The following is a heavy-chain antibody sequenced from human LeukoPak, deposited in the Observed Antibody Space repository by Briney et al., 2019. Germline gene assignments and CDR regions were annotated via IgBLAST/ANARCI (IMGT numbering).Heavy chain of an antibody. CDR3: AKGGTFGGVIDFDY. Sequence: PGGSLRLSCAASGFTFRSYAMSWVRQAPGKGLEWVSAISGSGGSTYYADSVKGRFTISRDNSKNTLYLQMNSLRAEDTGVYYCAKGGTFGGVIDFDYWGEGTLVTVSS. CDR1: GFTFRSYA. J-gene: IGHJ4*02. V-gene: IGHV3-23*01. D-gene: IGHD3-16*02. CDR2: ISGSGGST.